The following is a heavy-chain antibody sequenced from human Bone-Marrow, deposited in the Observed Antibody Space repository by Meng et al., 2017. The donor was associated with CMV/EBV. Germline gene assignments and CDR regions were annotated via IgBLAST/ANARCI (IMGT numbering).Heavy chain of an antibody. CDR1: GYTFTGYY. CDR3: ARGWELRGAYFDY. V-gene: IGHV1-2*02. D-gene: IGHD1-26*01. J-gene: IGHJ4*02. CDR2: INPNSGGT. Sequence: ASVKVSCKASGYTFTGYYMHWVRQAPGQGLEWMGWINPNSGGTNYAQKFQGRVTMTTDTSTSTAYMELRSLRSDDTAVYYCARGWELRGAYFDYWGQGTMVTVSS.